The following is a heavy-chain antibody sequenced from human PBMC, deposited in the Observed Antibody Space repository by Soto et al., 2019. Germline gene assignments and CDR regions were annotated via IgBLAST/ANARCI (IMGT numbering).Heavy chain of an antibody. CDR1: GFTFSSYG. Sequence: GGSLRLSCAASGFTFSSYGMHWVRQAPGKGLEWVAVIWYDGSNKYYADSVKGRFTISRDNSKNTLYLQMNSLRAEDTAVYYCARGFLEWSYDDAFDIWGQGTMVTVSS. V-gene: IGHV3-33*01. J-gene: IGHJ3*02. CDR2: IWYDGSNK. D-gene: IGHD3-3*01. CDR3: ARGFLEWSYDDAFDI.